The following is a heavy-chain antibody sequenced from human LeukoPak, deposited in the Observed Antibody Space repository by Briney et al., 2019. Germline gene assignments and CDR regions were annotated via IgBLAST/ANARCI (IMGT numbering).Heavy chain of an antibody. CDR2: ISTSSSYI. V-gene: IGHV3-21*01. J-gene: IGHJ4*02. CDR3: ARDKSDIVVVPTFFDY. D-gene: IGHD2-2*01. Sequence: PGGSLRLSCAASGFTFSTYSMNWVRQAPGKGLEWVSSISTSSSYIDYADSVKGRFTISRDNAKNSLYLQMNSLRAEDTAVYYCARDKSDIVVVPTFFDYWGQGTLVTVSS. CDR1: GFTFSTYS.